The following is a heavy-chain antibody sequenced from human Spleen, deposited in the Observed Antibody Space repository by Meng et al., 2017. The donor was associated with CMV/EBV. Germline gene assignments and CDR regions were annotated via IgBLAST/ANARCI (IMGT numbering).Heavy chain of an antibody. J-gene: IGHJ3*02. D-gene: IGHD5-24*01. V-gene: IGHV2-26*02. CDR2: IFSNDEK. CDR3: ARIQDGYNWAFDI. Sequence: SGPTLVKPTETLTLTCTVSGFSLSNARMSVSWIRQPPGKALEWLAHIFSNDEKSYSTSLKSRLTISKDTSKSQVVLTMTNMDPVDTATYYCARIQDGYNWAFDIWGQGTMVTVSS. CDR1: GFSLSNARMS.